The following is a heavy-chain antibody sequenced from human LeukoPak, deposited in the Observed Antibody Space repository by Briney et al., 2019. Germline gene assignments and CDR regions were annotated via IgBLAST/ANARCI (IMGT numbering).Heavy chain of an antibody. J-gene: IGHJ4*02. V-gene: IGHV4-38-2*01. CDR3: ARQNSYYDFWSGYYWRAIGDVGGRYYFDY. Sequence: PSETLSLTCAVSGYSISSGYYWGWIRQPPGKGLEWIGSIYHSGSTYYNPSLKSRVTISVDTSKNQFSLTLSSVTAADTAVYYCARQNSYYDFWSGYYWRAIGDVGGRYYFDYWGQGTLVTVSS. CDR1: GYSISSGYY. D-gene: IGHD3-3*01. CDR2: IYHSGST.